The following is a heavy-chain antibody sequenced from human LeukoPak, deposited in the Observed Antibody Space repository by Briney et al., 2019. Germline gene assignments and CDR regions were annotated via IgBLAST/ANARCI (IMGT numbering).Heavy chain of an antibody. Sequence: GGSLRLSCAASGFTFSSYLMSWVRQAPGKGLEWVANIKQDGSEKYYVDSVKGRFTISRDNAKNSLYLQMNSLRAEDTAVYYCARARLRHDSGASGYWGQGTLVTVSS. J-gene: IGHJ4*02. D-gene: IGHD3-10*01. CDR3: ARARLRHDSGASGY. CDR1: GFTFSSYL. CDR2: IKQDGSEK. V-gene: IGHV3-7*01.